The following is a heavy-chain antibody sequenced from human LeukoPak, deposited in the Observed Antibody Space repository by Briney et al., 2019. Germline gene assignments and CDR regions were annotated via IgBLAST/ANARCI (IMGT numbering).Heavy chain of an antibody. J-gene: IGHJ4*02. CDR2: ISSGTSYI. CDR3: ASGARPIEY. Sequence: PGGSLRLSCAASGFTFSNFAMNWVRQAPGKGLEWVSSISSGTSYIYYADSVRGRFTISRDNAKNSLCLQMNSLRAEDTAVYYCASGARPIEYWGQGTLVTVSS. D-gene: IGHD6-6*01. V-gene: IGHV3-21*01. CDR1: GFTFSNFA.